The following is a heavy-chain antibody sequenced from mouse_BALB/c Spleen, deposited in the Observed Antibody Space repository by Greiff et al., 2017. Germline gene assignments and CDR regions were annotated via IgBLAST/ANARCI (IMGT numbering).Heavy chain of an antibody. CDR1: GFSLTSYG. V-gene: IGHV2-9*02. D-gene: IGHD2-9*01. J-gene: IGHJ4*01. CDR3: ATYYGYDVGYYAMDY. Sequence: VKLMESGPGLVAPSQSLSITCTVSGFSLTSYGVHWVRQPPGKGLEWLGVIWAGGSTNYNSALMSRLSISKDNSKSQVFLKMNSLQTDDTAMYYCATYYGYDVGYYAMDYWGQGTSVTVSS. CDR2: IWAGGST.